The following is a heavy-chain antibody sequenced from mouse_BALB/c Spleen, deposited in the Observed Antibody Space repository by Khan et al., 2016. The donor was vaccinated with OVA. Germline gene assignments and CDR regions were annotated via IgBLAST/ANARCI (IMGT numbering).Heavy chain of an antibody. Sequence: EVQLQESGPDLVKPSQSLSLTCTVTGYSITGGYSWHWIRQFPGNKLEWMGYIHYSGSTNYNPSLKSRISIPRDTSKNKFFLQLNSVTTEDTASYYCARSGTTVVVYWYFDVWGAGTTVTVSS. CDR3: ARSGTTVVVYWYFDV. D-gene: IGHD1-1*01. V-gene: IGHV3-1*02. CDR2: IHYSGST. CDR1: GYSITGGYS. J-gene: IGHJ1*01.